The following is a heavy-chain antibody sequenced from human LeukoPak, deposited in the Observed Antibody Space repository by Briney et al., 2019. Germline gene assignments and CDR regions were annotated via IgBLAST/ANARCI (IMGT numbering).Heavy chain of an antibody. CDR2: ISGSGGST. CDR1: GFTFSSYA. CDR3: ARVGSRYCSGANCYDGF. J-gene: IGHJ4*02. V-gene: IGHV3-23*01. Sequence: GGSLRLSCAASGFTFSSYAMSWVRQAPGKGLEWVSAISGSGGSTYYADSVKGRFTISRDNSKNILYLQMNNLRAEDTAIYYCARVGSRYCSGANCYDGFWGQGTLVSVSS. D-gene: IGHD2-15*01.